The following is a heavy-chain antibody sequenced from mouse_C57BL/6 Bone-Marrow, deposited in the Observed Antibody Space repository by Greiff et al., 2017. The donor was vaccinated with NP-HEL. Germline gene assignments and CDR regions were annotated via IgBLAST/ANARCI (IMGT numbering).Heavy chain of an antibody. J-gene: IGHJ1*03. CDR2: ISSGGDYI. CDR3: TRGPITTAWYFDV. D-gene: IGHD1-2*01. Sequence: DVMLVESGEGLVKPGGSLKLSCAASGFTFSSYAMSWVRQTPEKRLEWVAYISSGGDYIYYADNVKGRFTISRDNARNTLYLQMSSLKSEDTAMYYCTRGPITTAWYFDVWGTGTTVTVSS. V-gene: IGHV5-9-1*02. CDR1: GFTFSSYA.